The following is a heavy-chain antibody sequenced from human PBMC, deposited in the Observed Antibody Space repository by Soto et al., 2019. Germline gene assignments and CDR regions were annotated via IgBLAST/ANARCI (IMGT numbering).Heavy chain of an antibody. CDR2: ISAHNGKT. D-gene: IGHD4-17*01. J-gene: IGHJ4*02. CDR3: ARGRYGDY. CDR1: GYIFTSYG. V-gene: IGHV1-18*01. Sequence: QAHLVQSGPEVKKPGASVKVSCKGSGYIFTSYGIAWVRQAPGQGLEWMGWISAHNGKTEYAQKFQGRVTVTRDTSTSTAYLELRSLRSDDTALHYCARGRYGDYWGQGALVTVSS.